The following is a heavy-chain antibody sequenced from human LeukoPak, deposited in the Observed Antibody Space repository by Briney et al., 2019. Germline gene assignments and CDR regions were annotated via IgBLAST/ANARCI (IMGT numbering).Heavy chain of an antibody. Sequence: GGSLRLSCAASGFTFSSYSMNWVRQAPGKGLEWVSSISSSSSYIYYADSVKGRFTISRDNAINSLYLQMNSLRAEDTAVYYCAKDSCSSTSCYRGVDYWGQGTLVTVSS. CDR2: ISSSSSYI. CDR1: GFTFSSYS. CDR3: AKDSCSSTSCYRGVDY. V-gene: IGHV3-21*04. J-gene: IGHJ4*02. D-gene: IGHD2-2*01.